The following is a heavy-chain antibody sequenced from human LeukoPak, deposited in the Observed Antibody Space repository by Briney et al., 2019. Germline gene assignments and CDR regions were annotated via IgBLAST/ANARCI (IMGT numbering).Heavy chain of an antibody. V-gene: IGHV1-24*01. CDR3: ATVLWFGELLDNWFDP. CDR2: FDPEDGET. CDR1: GYTLTELS. J-gene: IGHJ5*02. Sequence: GASVKVSCKVSGYTLTELSMHWVRQAPGKGLEWMGGFDPEDGETIYAQKFQGRVTMTEDTSTDTAHMELSSLRSEDTAVYYCATVLWFGELLDNWFDPWGQGTLVTVSS. D-gene: IGHD3-10*01.